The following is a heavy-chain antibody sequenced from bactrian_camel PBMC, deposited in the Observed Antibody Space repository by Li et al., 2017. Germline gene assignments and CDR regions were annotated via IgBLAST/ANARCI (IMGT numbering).Heavy chain of an antibody. CDR2: ISKDENI. CDR3: APGLCKLDSVPSYARGAEGY. Sequence: HVQLVESGGGSVQAGESLKLLCTVSGTAVYQLFNGCGLGWYRQVPGKKREFVSSISKDENIRYIDSVKGRFTFSRDNTKNTLYLQIDNLQPEDTANYYCAPGLCKLDSVPSYARGAEGYWGLHTQVTVS. J-gene: IGHJ6*01. CDR1: GTAVYQLFNGCG. D-gene: IGHD1*01. V-gene: IGHV3S53*01.